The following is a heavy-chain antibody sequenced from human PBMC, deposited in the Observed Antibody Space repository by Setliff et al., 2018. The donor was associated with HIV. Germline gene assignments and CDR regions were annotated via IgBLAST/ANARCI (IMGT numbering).Heavy chain of an antibody. CDR3: ASIDYYSV. CDR2: INYAGSA. Sequence: SETLSLTCAVYGASFTFGGYYWSWIRQPPGKGLEWIGEINYAGSAKYNPSLKSRVTISVDTSKNQFSLKLSSVTAADTAVYFCASIDYYSVWGKGTTVTVSS. J-gene: IGHJ6*04. V-gene: IGHV4-34*01. CDR1: GASFTFGGYY. D-gene: IGHD2-21*01.